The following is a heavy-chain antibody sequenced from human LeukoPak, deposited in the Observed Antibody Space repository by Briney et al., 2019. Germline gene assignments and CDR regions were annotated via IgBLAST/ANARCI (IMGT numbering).Heavy chain of an antibody. V-gene: IGHV3-11*05. J-gene: IGHJ4*02. CDR3: ARDVAADYNFRSGYLGPFDY. CDR1: GFTFSDYY. Sequence: GGSLRLSCAASGFTFSDYYMSWIRQAPGKGLEWVSYISSRTSDTNYVDSVKGRFTISRDNAKNSLYLHMNILRAEDTAVYYCARDVAADYNFRSGYLGPFDYWGQGTLVTVSS. D-gene: IGHD3-3*01. CDR2: ISSRTSDT.